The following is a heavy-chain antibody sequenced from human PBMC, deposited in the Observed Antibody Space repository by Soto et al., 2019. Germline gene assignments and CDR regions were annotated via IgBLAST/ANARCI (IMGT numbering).Heavy chain of an antibody. CDR2: INPNSGGT. Sequence: SSVKVCCKASGYTFTVYSMHWVRQAPGQGIEWMGWINPNSGGTNYAQKFQGRFTMTRDTSISTAYMELSRPRSDDTAVYYCARDLGDYVWGSYRRVAFDIWGQGTMVTVSS. J-gene: IGHJ3*02. CDR1: GYTFTVYS. V-gene: IGHV1-2*02. CDR3: ARDLGDYVWGSYRRVAFDI. D-gene: IGHD3-16*02.